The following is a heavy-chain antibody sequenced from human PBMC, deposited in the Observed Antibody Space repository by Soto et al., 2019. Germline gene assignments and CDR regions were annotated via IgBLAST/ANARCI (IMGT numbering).Heavy chain of an antibody. Sequence: SETLSLTCTVSGGSISSGGYYWSWIRQHPGKGLEWIGYIYYSGSTYYNPSLKSRVTISVDTSKNQFSLKLTSVTAADTAVYYCARDAYYDMGVWGQGTTVTVSS. CDR3: ARDAYYDMGV. CDR1: GGSISSGGYY. CDR2: IYYSGST. J-gene: IGHJ6*02. V-gene: IGHV4-31*03.